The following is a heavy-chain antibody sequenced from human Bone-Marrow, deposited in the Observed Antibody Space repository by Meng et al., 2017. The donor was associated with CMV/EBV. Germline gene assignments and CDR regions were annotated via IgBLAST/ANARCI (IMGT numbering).Heavy chain of an antibody. CDR3: AGGSGRDIDY. Sequence: SLKISCAASGFTFDDYAMHWVRQAPGKGLEWVSGISWNSGSIGYADSVKGRFTISRDNSQNTLNLQMSSLRAEDTAVYYCAGGSGRDIDYWGQGTLVTRLL. CDR2: ISWNSGSI. V-gene: IGHV3-9*01. J-gene: IGHJ4*02. D-gene: IGHD3-10*01. CDR1: GFTFDDYA.